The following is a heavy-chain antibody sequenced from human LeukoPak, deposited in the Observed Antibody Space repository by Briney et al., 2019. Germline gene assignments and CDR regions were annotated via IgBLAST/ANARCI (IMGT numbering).Heavy chain of an antibody. CDR2: IYYSGST. V-gene: IGHV4-28*03. J-gene: IGHJ4*02. Sequence: SETLSLTCAVSGYSISSSNWWGWIRQPPGKGLEWIGYIYYSGSTYYNPSLKSRVTISVDTSKNQFSLKLTSLTAADTAVYYCARDRGSGFLEWPSFDYWGQGTLVTVSS. CDR3: ARDRGSGFLEWPSFDY. CDR1: GYSISSSNW. D-gene: IGHD3-3*01.